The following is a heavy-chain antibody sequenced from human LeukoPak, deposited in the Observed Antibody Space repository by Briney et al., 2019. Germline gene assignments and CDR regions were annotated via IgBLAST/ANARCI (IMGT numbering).Heavy chain of an antibody. V-gene: IGHV1-2*02. J-gene: IGHJ4*02. CDR1: GYTFTSYD. CDR3: GRAILGGGSGDFDY. CDR2: INPNSHGT. D-gene: IGHD3-10*01. Sequence: ASVKVSCKASGYTFTSYDINWVRQAPGQGLEWMGWINPNSHGTNYAQKFQGRVTMTRDTSISTAYMELNRLGSADTAVYYCGRAILGGGSGDFDYWGQGTLVTVSS.